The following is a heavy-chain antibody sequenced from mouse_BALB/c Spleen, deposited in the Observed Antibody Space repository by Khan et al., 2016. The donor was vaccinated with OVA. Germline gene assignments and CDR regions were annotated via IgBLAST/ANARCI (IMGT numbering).Heavy chain of an antibody. CDR2: VNPNTDNI. Sequence: EVQLQQSGPDLVKPGASVKISCKASGYSFTLYYMSWVKQSHGKSLEWIGRVNPNTDNINYNQEFKGKAILTVDKSSNTAYMELRSLTSEDSAAYFGARGYDFFASWGQGTLVTVSA. V-gene: IGHV1-26*01. J-gene: IGHJ3*01. D-gene: IGHD2-14*01. CDR3: ARGYDFFAS. CDR1: GYSFTLYY.